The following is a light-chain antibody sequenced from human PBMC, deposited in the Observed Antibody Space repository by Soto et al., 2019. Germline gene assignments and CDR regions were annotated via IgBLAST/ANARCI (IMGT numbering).Light chain of an antibody. Sequence: VLTQSPDTLSLSPGSGASLSCRASQSVSNNYLAWYQQKPGQAPRLLIYGASNRATGIPDRFSGSGSGTDFTLTISRLEPEDFAVYYCQQYGSSGTFGQGTKV. CDR3: QQYGSSGT. J-gene: IGKJ1*01. CDR1: QSVSNNY. V-gene: IGKV3-20*01. CDR2: GAS.